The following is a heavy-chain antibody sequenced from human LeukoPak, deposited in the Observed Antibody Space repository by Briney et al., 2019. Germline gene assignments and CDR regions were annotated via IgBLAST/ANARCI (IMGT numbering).Heavy chain of an antibody. Sequence: ASVKVSCKASGGTFSSYAISWVRQAPGQGLEWMGRIIPILGIANYAQKFQGRVTITADKSTSTAYMELSSLRSEDTAVYYCARWEIVPAAIWFDPWGQGTLVTVSS. J-gene: IGHJ5*02. CDR2: IIPILGIA. CDR1: GGTFSSYA. CDR3: ARWEIVPAAIWFDP. V-gene: IGHV1-69*04. D-gene: IGHD2-2*01.